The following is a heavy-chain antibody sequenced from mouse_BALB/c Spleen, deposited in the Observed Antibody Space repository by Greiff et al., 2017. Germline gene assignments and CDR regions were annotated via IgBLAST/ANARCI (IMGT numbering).Heavy chain of an antibody. CDR1: GFTFSSYA. J-gene: IGHJ2*01. V-gene: IGHV5-6-5*01. D-gene: IGHD2-4*01. CDR2: ISSGGST. Sequence: EVQVVESGGGLVKPGGSLKLSCAASGFTFSSYAMSWVRQTPEKRLEWVASISSGGSTYYPDSVKGRFTISRDNARNILYLQMSSLRSEDTAMYYCARVYYDYDEDYWGQGTTLTVSS. CDR3: ARVYYDYDEDY.